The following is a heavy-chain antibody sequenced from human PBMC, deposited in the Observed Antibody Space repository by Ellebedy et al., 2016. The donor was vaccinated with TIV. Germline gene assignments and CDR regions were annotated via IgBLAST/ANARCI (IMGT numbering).Heavy chain of an antibody. Sequence: GESLKISCAASGFTVSSNYMSWVRQAPGKGLEWVSVFYSGGSTYYADSVKGRFTISRDNSKNTLYVQMNSLRAEDTAVYYCARVRYSGSFSGFDYWGQGTLVTVSS. CDR1: GFTVSSNY. V-gene: IGHV3-53*01. J-gene: IGHJ4*02. D-gene: IGHD1-26*01. CDR2: FYSGGST. CDR3: ARVRYSGSFSGFDY.